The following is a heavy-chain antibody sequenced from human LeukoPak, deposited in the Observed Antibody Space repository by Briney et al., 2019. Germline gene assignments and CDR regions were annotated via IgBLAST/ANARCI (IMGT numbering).Heavy chain of an antibody. D-gene: IGHD6-13*01. CDR2: ISWNSGRI. V-gene: IGHV3-9*01. CDR3: AKATKQPFLDY. J-gene: IGHJ4*02. Sequence: GRSLRLSCAASGFTFDDYAMHWVRQAPGKGLEWVSGISWNSGRIAYADSVKGRFTISRDNAKNSLYLQMNSLRAEDTALYYCAKATKQPFLDYWGQGTLVTVSS. CDR1: GFTFDDYA.